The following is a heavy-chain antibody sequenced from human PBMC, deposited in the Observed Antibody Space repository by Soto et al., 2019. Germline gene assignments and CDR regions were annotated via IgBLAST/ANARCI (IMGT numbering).Heavy chain of an antibody. Sequence: ASVKVSCKASGYTFTRYGITWVRQAPGQGLEWMGWTSANNDNTRYAQKFQGRVTLTTDTSTTTACMELRSLTSDDTAIYYCAKNMGHGDYDDYWGQGTLVTVSS. J-gene: IGHJ4*02. D-gene: IGHD4-17*01. CDR1: GYTFTRYG. CDR3: AKNMGHGDYDDY. V-gene: IGHV1-18*01. CDR2: TSANNDNT.